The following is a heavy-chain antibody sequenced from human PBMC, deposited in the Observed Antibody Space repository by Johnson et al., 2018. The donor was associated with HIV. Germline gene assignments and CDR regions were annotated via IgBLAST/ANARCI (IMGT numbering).Heavy chain of an antibody. D-gene: IGHD2-8*02. CDR3: ARGGYCTGGVCLGDAFDI. V-gene: IGHV3-33*08. J-gene: IGHJ3*02. CDR2: IRFDGNNK. Sequence: QVQLVESGGGVVQPGRSLRLSCAASGFTFSSYAMHWVRQAPGKGLEWVAVIRFDGNNKYYADSVKGRFTISRDNAKNSLYLQMNSLRAEDTALYYCARGGYCTGGVCLGDAFDIWGQGTMVTVSS. CDR1: GFTFSSYA.